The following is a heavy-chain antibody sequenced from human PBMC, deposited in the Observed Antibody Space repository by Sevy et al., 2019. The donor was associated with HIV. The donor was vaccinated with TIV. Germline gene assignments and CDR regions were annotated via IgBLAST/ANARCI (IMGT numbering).Heavy chain of an antibody. CDR2: IKTTADGGPT. V-gene: IGHV3-15*01. CDR1: GFAFSNAW. Sequence: GGSLRLSCAASGFAFSNAWMSWVRQAPGKGLEWVGRIKTTADGGPTDYAAPVKERFIISRDDSKNTLYLQMNSLKTEDTAVYYCTTNDVFDIWGPGTMVTVSS. CDR3: TTNDVFDI. J-gene: IGHJ3*02.